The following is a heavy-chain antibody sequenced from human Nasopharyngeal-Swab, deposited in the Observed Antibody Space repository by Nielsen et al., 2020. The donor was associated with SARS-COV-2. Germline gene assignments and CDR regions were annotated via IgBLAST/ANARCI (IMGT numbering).Heavy chain of an antibody. J-gene: IGHJ4*02. CDR2: ISSSSSYT. CDR1: GFTFSDYY. CDR3: AGGDGFPEGDY. Sequence: GESLKISCAASGFTFSDYYMSWIRQAPGKGLEWVSYISSSSSYTNYADSVKGRFTIFRDNAKNSLYLQMNSLRAEDTAVYYCAGGDGFPEGDYWGQGTLVTVSS. V-gene: IGHV3-11*03. D-gene: IGHD5-24*01.